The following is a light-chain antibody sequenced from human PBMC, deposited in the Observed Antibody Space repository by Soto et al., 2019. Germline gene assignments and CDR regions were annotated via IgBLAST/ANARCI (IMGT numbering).Light chain of an antibody. CDR3: QQRNSSPFT. V-gene: IGKV1-9*01. Sequence: DIQLTQSPSFLSASVGDRVTITCRASQGISSYLAWYPQKPGKAPKLLIYAASTLQSGVPARFSGRGSGTEVTLTISSRQPEDFATYDCQQRNSSPFTFGPGTKVDIK. J-gene: IGKJ3*01. CDR1: QGISSY. CDR2: AAS.